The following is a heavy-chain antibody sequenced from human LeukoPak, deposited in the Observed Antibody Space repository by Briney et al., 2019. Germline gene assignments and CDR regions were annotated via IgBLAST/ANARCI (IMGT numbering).Heavy chain of an antibody. J-gene: IGHJ3*02. CDR1: GYTFTSYG. Sequence: ASVKVSCKASGYTFTSYGISWVRQAPGQGLEWMGWISAYNGNTNYAQKLQGRVTMTTDTSTSTAYMELRSLRSDDTAVYYCARSEGLYNWNYYDAFDIWGQGTMVTVSS. V-gene: IGHV1-18*01. CDR3: ARSEGLYNWNYYDAFDI. CDR2: ISAYNGNT. D-gene: IGHD1-7*01.